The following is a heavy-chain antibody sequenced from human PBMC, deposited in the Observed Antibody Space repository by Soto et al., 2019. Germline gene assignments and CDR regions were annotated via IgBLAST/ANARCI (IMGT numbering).Heavy chain of an antibody. V-gene: IGHV1-18*01. Sequence: QVQLVQSGAEVKKPGASVKVSGKASGYTFTRSGSSWVRQAPGQGPEWMGWISSYNGDTNYAQTFQGRGTMTTDTSTSTAYMELRSLRSDDTAVYYCAREGVATYYYYGMDVWGQGTPVTVSS. CDR1: GYTFTRSG. D-gene: IGHD5-12*01. J-gene: IGHJ6*02. CDR3: AREGVATYYYYGMDV. CDR2: ISSYNGDT.